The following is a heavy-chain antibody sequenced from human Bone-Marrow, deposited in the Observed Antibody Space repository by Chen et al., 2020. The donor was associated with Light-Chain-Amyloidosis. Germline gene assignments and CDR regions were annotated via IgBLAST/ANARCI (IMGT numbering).Heavy chain of an antibody. J-gene: IGHJ3*02. D-gene: IGHD3-9*01. CDR3: AKDISYDDILPGYPADAFDI. Sequence: EVQLVESGGGLLQRGGSLRLSCAASGFAFSSYAMSWVRQAPGKGLEWVDTISGSGGSRYYGVSVKGRLTISRDNSKNALFLQMNSLRAEDTAVYYCAKDISYDDILPGYPADAFDIWGQGTMVTVSS. V-gene: IGHV3-23*04. CDR1: GFAFSSYA. CDR2: ISGSGGSR.